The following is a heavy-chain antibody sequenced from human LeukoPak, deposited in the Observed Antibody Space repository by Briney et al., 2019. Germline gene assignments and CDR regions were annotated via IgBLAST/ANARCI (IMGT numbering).Heavy chain of an antibody. CDR2: MSNSGENT. D-gene: IGHD3-10*02. J-gene: IGHJ6*04. Sequence: GGSLRLSCAASGFTFSSYSIQWVRQTPGKGLEWVGIMSNSGENTFYGEAVKGRFTISRDNSQNTLYLQMNSLRPEDTAVYYCAELGITMIGGVWGKGTTVTISS. V-gene: IGHV3-30*18. CDR3: AELGITMIGGV. CDR1: GFTFSSYS.